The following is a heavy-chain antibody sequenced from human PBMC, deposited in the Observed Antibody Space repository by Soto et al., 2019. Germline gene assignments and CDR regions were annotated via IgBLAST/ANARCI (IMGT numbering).Heavy chain of an antibody. V-gene: IGHV4-59*01. J-gene: IGHJ4*02. CDR2: IYDSGST. CDR1: GGSISSYY. D-gene: IGHD6-6*01. CDR3: AAPPRY. Sequence: PSETLSLTCTVSGGSISSYYWSWIRQPPGKGLEWVGYIYDSGSTNYNPSLKSRVTISVDTSKNQFSLKLTSVTAADTAVYYCAAPPRYWGQGTLVTVSS.